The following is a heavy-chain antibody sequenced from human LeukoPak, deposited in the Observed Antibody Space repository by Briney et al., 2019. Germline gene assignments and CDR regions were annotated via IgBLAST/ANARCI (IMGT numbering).Heavy chain of an antibody. V-gene: IGHV4-30-2*06. J-gene: IGHJ6*03. CDR3: ARDEWNGYYYMDV. Sequence: SETLSLTCTVSGASITTGAYYWTYIRQSPGKDLEWIGYIYHGGSTYYNPSLKSRVTISIDRPKNQFSLKLTSVTAADTAVYYCARDEWNGYYYMDVWGKGTTVTVSS. D-gene: IGHD2-8*01. CDR1: GASITTGAYY. CDR2: IYHGGST.